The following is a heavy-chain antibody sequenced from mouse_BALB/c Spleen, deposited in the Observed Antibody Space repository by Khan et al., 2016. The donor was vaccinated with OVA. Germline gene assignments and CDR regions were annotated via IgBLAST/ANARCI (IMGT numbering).Heavy chain of an antibody. V-gene: IGHV1-77*01. CDR1: GYTFTDFY. CDR3: ARRNYFGYTFAY. D-gene: IGHD1-2*01. CDR2: ISPGSGDT. Sequence: QVQLKQSGTELARPGASVNLSCKASGYTFTDFYINWVKQRSGQGLEWIGEISPGSGDTYYNEKFKGKATLTADKSSSTAYMQLSSLTSEASAVYFCARRNYFGYTFAYWGQGTLVTGSA. J-gene: IGHJ3*01.